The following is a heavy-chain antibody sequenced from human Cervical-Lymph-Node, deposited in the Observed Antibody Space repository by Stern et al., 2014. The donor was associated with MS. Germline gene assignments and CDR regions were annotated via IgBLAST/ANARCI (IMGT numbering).Heavy chain of an antibody. CDR2: LDWDGDK. Sequence: QITLKESGPALVKPTQTLTLTCTFSGFSLSTTGMCLSWIRQPPGKDLEWLALLDWDGDKYNSTALKTRLTISKDTSKNQVVLTMTNMAPLDTATYFCVRAREGYYFDYWGQGIPVTVSS. V-gene: IGHV2-70*01. D-gene: IGHD2-21*01. CDR1: GFSLSTTGMC. J-gene: IGHJ4*02. CDR3: VRAREGYYFDY.